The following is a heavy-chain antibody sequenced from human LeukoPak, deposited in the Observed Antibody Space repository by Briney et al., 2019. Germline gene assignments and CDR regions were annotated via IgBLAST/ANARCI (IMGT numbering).Heavy chain of an antibody. CDR3: AKDLNYDFWSGLGN. Sequence: GRSLRLSCAATGFTFSNYAIHWGRQAPGKGLEWVAFISDDGSRQHYADSVKGRFTISRDNSKNTLNLQMNSLRAEDTAVYYCAKDLNYDFWSGLGNWGQGTLVTVSS. D-gene: IGHD3-3*01. J-gene: IGHJ4*02. CDR2: ISDDGSRQ. V-gene: IGHV3-30-3*01. CDR1: GFTFSNYA.